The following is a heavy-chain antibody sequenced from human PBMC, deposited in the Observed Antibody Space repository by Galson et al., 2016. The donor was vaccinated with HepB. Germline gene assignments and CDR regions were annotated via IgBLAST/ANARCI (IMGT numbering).Heavy chain of an antibody. D-gene: IGHD3-10*01. CDR3: ARAYTKVRGLIIEGSWWVDP. V-gene: IGHV1-8*01. J-gene: IGHJ5*02. CDR1: GYTFTTYD. CDR2: MNPNSGDT. Sequence: SVKVSCKASGYTFTTYDINWVRQATGQGLEWMGWMNPNSGDTAYAQKFQGRDTMTRNTSTSTAYMELSSLTSEDTAVYYCARAYTKVRGLIIEGSWWVDPWGQGILVTVSS.